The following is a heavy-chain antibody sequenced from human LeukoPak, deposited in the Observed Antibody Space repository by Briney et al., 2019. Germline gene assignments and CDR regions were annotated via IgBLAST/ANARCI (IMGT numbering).Heavy chain of an antibody. CDR1: GYTFTSYG. CDR2: ISTYNGNT. CDR3: AGTPPGPTVTTCGY. Sequence: ASVKVSCKASGYTFTSYGISWVRQAPGQGLEWMGWISTYNGNTNYAQKLQGRVTMTTDTSTSTAYMELRSLRSDDTAVYYCAGTPPGPTVTTCGYWGQGTLVTVSS. D-gene: IGHD4-17*01. J-gene: IGHJ4*02. V-gene: IGHV1-18*01.